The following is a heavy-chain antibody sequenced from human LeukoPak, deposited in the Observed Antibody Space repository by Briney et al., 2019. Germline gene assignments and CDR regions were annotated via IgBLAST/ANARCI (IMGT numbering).Heavy chain of an antibody. D-gene: IGHD4-11*01. CDR3: ARDSTYSNFDY. CDR2: ISSSSSTI. Sequence: ETGGSLRLSCAASGFTFSSYSMNWVRQASGKGLEWVSYISSSSSTIYYADSVKGRFTISRDNAKNSLYLQMNSLRAEDTAVYYCARDSTYSNFDYWGQGTLVTVSS. V-gene: IGHV3-48*01. CDR1: GFTFSSYS. J-gene: IGHJ4*02.